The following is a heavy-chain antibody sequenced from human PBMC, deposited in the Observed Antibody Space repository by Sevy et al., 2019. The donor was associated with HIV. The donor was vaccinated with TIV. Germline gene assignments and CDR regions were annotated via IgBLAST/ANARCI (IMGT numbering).Heavy chain of an antibody. CDR1: GGSISSYY. D-gene: IGHD2-8*01. V-gene: IGHV4-59*01. J-gene: IGHJ4*02. Sequence: SETLSLTYTVSGGSISSYYWSWIRQPPGKGLEWIGYIYYSGSTNYNPSLKSRVTISVDTSKNQFSLKLSSVTAADTAVYYCARSFCTNGVCYFDYWGQGTLVTVSS. CDR2: IYYSGST. CDR3: ARSFCTNGVCYFDY.